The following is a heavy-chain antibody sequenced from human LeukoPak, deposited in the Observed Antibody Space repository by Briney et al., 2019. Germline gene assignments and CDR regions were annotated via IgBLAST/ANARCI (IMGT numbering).Heavy chain of an antibody. V-gene: IGHV3-23*01. D-gene: IGHD6-6*01. CDR1: GFTFSSYA. CDR2: ISGSGGST. J-gene: IGHJ4*02. Sequence: GGSLRLSCAASGFTFSSYAMSWVRQAPGKGLEWVSAISGSGGSTYYADSVKGRFTVSRDNFKNTVYLQMNSLRAEDTAVYFCARGGIAARPSDSWGQGTLVTVSS. CDR3: ARGGIAARPSDS.